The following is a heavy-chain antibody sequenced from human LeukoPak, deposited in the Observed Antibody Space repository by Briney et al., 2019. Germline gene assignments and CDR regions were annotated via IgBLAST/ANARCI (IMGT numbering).Heavy chain of an antibody. CDR3: ARVTDPRYNWFDP. D-gene: IGHD2-21*02. V-gene: IGHV4-4*07. Sequence: SSETLSLTCTVSGASISSYYWTWIRQPARKGPEWIGRIHTSGSTNYNPSLKSRVNMSVDTSKNQFSLKLNSVTAADTAVYYCARVTDPRYNWFDPWGQGTLVTVSS. J-gene: IGHJ5*02. CDR2: IHTSGST. CDR1: GASISSYY.